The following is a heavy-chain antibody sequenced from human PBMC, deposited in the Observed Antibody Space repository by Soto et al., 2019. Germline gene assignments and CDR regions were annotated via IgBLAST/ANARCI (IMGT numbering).Heavy chain of an antibody. CDR3: ATGIEMSEGRYFQH. CDR2: IDAGNGKT. V-gene: IGHV1-3*01. J-gene: IGHJ1*01. CDR1: GYTFTRQA. Sequence: QVQLVQSGAEVKKPGASVKVSCKASGYTFTRQAMHWVRQAPGQSLEWMGWIDAGNGKTKYSQKFQGRITITRDTSASTAYMELSSLRSEDTAVYSCATGIEMSEGRYFQHWGQGTLVTVSS.